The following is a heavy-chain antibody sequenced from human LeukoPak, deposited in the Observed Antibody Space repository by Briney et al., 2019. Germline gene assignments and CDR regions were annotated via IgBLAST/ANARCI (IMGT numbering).Heavy chain of an antibody. V-gene: IGHV1-2*06. CDR3: ARDFERPDY. CDR1: GYTFTDYY. CDR2: INPNSGGT. J-gene: IGHJ4*02. Sequence: ASVNVSCKTSGYTFTDYYIHWVRQAPGQGLEWMGRINPNSGGTNYAQKFQGRVTMTTDTSISTAYMELRRLRSDDTAVYYCARDFERPDYWGQGTLVTVSS.